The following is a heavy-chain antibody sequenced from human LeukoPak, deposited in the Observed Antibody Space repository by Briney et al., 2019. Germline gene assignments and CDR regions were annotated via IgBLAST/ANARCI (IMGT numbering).Heavy chain of an antibody. Sequence: PGGSLRLSCAASGFTFSSNAMCWVRQAPGKGLEWVSLISGTGGTTYYADSVKGRPTISRGNSKNTLYLQMNSLRVEDTAVYYCAKDAHSGSYFDYWGQGILVTVSS. CDR1: GFTFSSNA. CDR3: AKDAHSGSYFDY. D-gene: IGHD1-26*01. CDR2: ISGTGGTT. V-gene: IGHV3-23*01. J-gene: IGHJ4*01.